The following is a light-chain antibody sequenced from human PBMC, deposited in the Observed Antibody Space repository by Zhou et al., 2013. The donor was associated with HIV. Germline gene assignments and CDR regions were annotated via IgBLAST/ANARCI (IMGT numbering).Light chain of an antibody. CDR1: QGIRSH. V-gene: IGKV1-9*01. CDR2: AAS. J-gene: IGKJ1*01. CDR3: QQYNSYPWT. Sequence: DIQLTQSPSFLSASVGDRVTITCRASQGIRSHLAWYQQKPGKAPNLLIYAASTLQSGVPSRFSGSGSGTEFTLTISSLQPDDFATYYCQQYNSYPWTFGQGTKVEIK.